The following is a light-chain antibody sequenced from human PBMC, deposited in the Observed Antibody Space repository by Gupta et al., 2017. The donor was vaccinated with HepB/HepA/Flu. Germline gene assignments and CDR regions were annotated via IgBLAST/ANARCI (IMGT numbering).Light chain of an antibody. Sequence: DIQMTQSPSSLSASVGDRVTITCRASQSISSYLNWYQQKPGKAPKLLIYAASSLQSGVPSRFSGSGSGTDFTLTISSLQPEDFATYYCQQSDSTLRGFGHGTKVDIK. V-gene: IGKV1-39*01. CDR1: QSISSY. CDR2: AAS. CDR3: QQSDSTLRG. J-gene: IGKJ3*01.